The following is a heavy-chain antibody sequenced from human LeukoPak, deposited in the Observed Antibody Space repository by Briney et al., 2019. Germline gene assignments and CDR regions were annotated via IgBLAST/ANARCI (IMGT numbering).Heavy chain of an antibody. CDR1: GGTFSSYA. J-gene: IGHJ5*02. CDR3: ARGQHDYGDHRWFDP. D-gene: IGHD4-17*01. V-gene: IGHV1-69*13. CDR2: IIPIFGTA. Sequence: ASVKVSCKASGGTFSSYAISWVRQAPGQGLEWMGGIIPIFGTANYAQKFQGRVTITADESTSTAYMELSSLRSEDTAVYYCARGQHDYGDHRWFDPWGQRTLVTVSS.